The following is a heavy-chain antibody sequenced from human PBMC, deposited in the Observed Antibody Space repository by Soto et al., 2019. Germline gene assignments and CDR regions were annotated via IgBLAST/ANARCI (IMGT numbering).Heavy chain of an antibody. CDR2: IYYSGRT. J-gene: IGHJ4*02. V-gene: IGHV4-39*01. Sequence: PSETLSLTCTVSGGSISSSRFYWGWIRQPPGKGLEWIGSIYYSGRTYYNPSLKSRVTISVDTSKNQFSLKLSSVTAADTAVYYCASAPVFDVFDYWGQGTLVTVSS. CDR1: GGSISSSRFY. D-gene: IGHD3-9*01. CDR3: ASAPVFDVFDY.